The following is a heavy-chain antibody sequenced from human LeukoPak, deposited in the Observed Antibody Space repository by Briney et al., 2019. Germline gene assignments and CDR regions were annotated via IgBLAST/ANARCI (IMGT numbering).Heavy chain of an antibody. J-gene: IGHJ4*02. V-gene: IGHV3-48*02. CDR1: GFTFSNYN. CDR3: ARDNSYAFDY. D-gene: IGHD3-16*01. Sequence: GGSLRLSCAASGFTFSNYNMHWVRQAPGKGLEWISYISTSSSTIYYTDSVRGRFTISRDNAKNSLYLQMNSLRDEDTAVYCCARDNSYAFDYWGQGTLVTGSS. CDR2: ISTSSSTI.